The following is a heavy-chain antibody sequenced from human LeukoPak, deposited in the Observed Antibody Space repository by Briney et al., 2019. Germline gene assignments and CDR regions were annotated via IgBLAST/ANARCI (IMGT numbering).Heavy chain of an antibody. V-gene: IGHV3-48*03. D-gene: IGHD3-22*01. CDR3: AKSYYYDKLAYY. J-gene: IGHJ4*02. CDR2: ISGSGSTI. CDR1: GFTFSSYE. Sequence: PGGSLRLSCAASGFTFSSYEMNWVRQAPGKGLEWVSYISGSGSTIYYADSVKGRFTISRDNSKNTLYLQMNSLRAEDTAVYYCAKSYYYDKLAYYWGQGTLVTVSS.